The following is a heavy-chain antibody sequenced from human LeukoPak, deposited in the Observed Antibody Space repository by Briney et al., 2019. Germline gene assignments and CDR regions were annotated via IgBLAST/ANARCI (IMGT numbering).Heavy chain of an antibody. D-gene: IGHD2-15*01. J-gene: IGHJ4*02. CDR1: GFTFSDYY. V-gene: IGHV3-11*05. CDR2: ISSSSSYT. CDR3: ARDWGYCSGGSCFLFDC. Sequence: PGGSLRLSCAASGFTFSDYYMSWLRQAPGKGLEWVSYISSSSSYTNYADSVKGRFTISRDNAKNSLYLQMNSLRAEDTAVYYCARDWGYCSGGSCFLFDCWGQGTLVTVSS.